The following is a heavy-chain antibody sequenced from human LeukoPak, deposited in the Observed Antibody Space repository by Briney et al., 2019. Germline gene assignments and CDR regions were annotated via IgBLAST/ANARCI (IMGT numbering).Heavy chain of an antibody. CDR2: INHSGST. CDR3: ARVKGRVVVVNRAFDI. CDR1: GGSFSGYY. D-gene: IGHD2-21*01. V-gene: IGHV4-34*01. Sequence: SETLSLTCAVYGGSFSGYYWSWIRQPPGKGLEWIGEINHSGSTNYNPSLKSRVTISVDTSKNQFSLKLSSVTAADTAVYYCARVKGRVVVVNRAFDIWGQGTMVTVS. J-gene: IGHJ3*02.